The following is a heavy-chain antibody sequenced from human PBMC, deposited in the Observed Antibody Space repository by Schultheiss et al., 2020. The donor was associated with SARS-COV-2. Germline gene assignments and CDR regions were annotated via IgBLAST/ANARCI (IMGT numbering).Heavy chain of an antibody. Sequence: SETLSLTCAVSGYSISSGYYWGWIRQPPGKGLEWIGSIYHSGSTYYNPSLKSRVTISVDTSKNQFSLKLTSVTAADTAMYYCVGLIPIKGVDVWGQGTTVTVSS. J-gene: IGHJ6*02. CDR3: VGLIPIKGVDV. D-gene: IGHD2-8*01. CDR2: IYHSGST. V-gene: IGHV4-38-2*01. CDR1: GYSISSGYY.